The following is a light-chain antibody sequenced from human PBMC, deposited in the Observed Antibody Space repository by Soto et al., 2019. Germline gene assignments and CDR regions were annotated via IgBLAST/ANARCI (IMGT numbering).Light chain of an antibody. J-gene: IGKJ4*01. CDR2: DAS. CDR1: QSLNNR. Sequence: DIQLTQSPSTLSASVGDRVTITCRASQSLNNRLAWYQQKPGKAPKLLIYDASTLESGVPSRFSGSGSGTDFTLTISRLEPEDFAMYYCKQYGYLVTVGGGTKVDSK. CDR3: KQYGYLVT. V-gene: IGKV1-5*01.